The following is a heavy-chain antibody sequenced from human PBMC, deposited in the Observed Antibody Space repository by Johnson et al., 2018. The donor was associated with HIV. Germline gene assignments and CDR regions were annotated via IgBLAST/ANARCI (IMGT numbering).Heavy chain of an antibody. V-gene: IGHV3-30*04. CDR3: AKDLPYDSRGVDAFDI. Sequence: QVQLVESGGGVVQPGRSLRLSCAASGFTFSSYAIHWVRQAPAKGLEWVAVISYDGSDKYYADSVKGRFTISRDNSKNTLYLQMNSLRAEDTAVYYCAKDLPYDSRGVDAFDIWGQGTMVTVSS. D-gene: IGHD3-22*01. CDR1: GFTFSSYA. J-gene: IGHJ3*02. CDR2: ISYDGSDK.